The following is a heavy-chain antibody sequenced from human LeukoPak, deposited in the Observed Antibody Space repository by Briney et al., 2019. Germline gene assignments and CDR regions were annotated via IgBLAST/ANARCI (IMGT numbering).Heavy chain of an antibody. CDR3: ARGSYYDFWSGLYPHSNWFDP. CDR2: INPSGGST. V-gene: IGHV1-46*01. D-gene: IGHD3-3*01. Sequence: GASVKVYCKASGYTFTSYYMHWVRQAPGQGLEWMGIINPSGGSTSYAQKFQGRVTMTRDMSTSTVYMELSSLRSEDTAVYYCARGSYYDFWSGLYPHSNWFDPWGQGTLVTVSS. J-gene: IGHJ5*02. CDR1: GYTFTSYY.